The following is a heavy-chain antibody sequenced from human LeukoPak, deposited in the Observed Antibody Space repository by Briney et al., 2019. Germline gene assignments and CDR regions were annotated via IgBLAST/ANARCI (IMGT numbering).Heavy chain of an antibody. V-gene: IGHV3-15*01. J-gene: IGHJ6*03. CDR3: TTVRSPFYYDSGAYYYPKLDYYYYYMDV. D-gene: IGHD3-22*01. CDR2: IKSKTDGGAT. Sequence: GGSLRLSCAASGFTFSNAWMSRVRQGPGKGLEWIGRIKSKTDGGATDYAAPVKGRFTISRDDSKNTLYLQMNSLKTEDTAVYYCTTVRSPFYYDSGAYYYPKLDYYYYYMDVWGKGTTVIVSS. CDR1: GFTFSNAW.